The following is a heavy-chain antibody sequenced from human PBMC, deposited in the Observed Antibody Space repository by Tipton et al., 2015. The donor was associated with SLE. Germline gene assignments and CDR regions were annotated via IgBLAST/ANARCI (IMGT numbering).Heavy chain of an antibody. J-gene: IGHJ6*03. CDR2: IYYSGST. Sequence: TLSLTCTVSGGSISSYYWSWIRQPPGKGLEWIGYIYYSGSTNYNPSLKSRVTISVDTSKNQFSLKLSSVTAADTAVYYCARQGLAAAGYYYYYMDVWGKGTTVTVSS. V-gene: IGHV4-59*12. CDR3: ARQGLAAAGYYYYYMDV. D-gene: IGHD6-13*01. CDR1: GGSISSYY.